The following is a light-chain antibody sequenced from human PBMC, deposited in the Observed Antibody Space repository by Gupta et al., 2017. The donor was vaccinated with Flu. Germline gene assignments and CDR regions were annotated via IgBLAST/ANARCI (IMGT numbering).Light chain of an antibody. V-gene: IGKV3-15*01. CDR3: QQYNIWPLWT. Sequence: ERATRSCRARQSVSTNLAWYQQKPGQAPRLLIYGASTRATGIPARFSGSGSGTEFTLTISSLQSEDFAVYYCQQYNIWPLWTFGQGTKVEIK. J-gene: IGKJ1*01. CDR2: GAS. CDR1: QSVSTN.